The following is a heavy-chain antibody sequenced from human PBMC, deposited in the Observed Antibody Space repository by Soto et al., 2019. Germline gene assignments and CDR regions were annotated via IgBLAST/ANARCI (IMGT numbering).Heavy chain of an antibody. D-gene: IGHD2-2*01. J-gene: IGHJ6*02. CDR2: INPNSGGT. CDR3: SSDTQYCSSTSCDYYYGMDV. Sequence: ASVKVSCKASGYTFTGYYMHWVRQAPGQGLEWMGWINPNSGGTNYAQKFQGWVTMTRDTSISTAYMELRSLRSDDPAVYYCSSDTQYCSSTSCDYYYGMDVWGQGTTVTVSS. CDR1: GYTFTGYY. V-gene: IGHV1-2*04.